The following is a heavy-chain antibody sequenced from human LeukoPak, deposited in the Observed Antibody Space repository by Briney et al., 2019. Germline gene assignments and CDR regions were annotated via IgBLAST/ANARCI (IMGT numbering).Heavy chain of an antibody. D-gene: IGHD2-15*01. Sequence: GASVKVSCKASGYTFTSYYMHWARQAPGQGLEWMGIINPSGGSTSYAQKFQGRVTMTRDTSTSTVYMELSSLRSEDTAVYYCARDRWCSGGSCYSGGVGWFDPWGQGTLVTVSS. CDR2: INPSGGST. CDR3: ARDRWCSGGSCYSGGVGWFDP. V-gene: IGHV1-46*01. J-gene: IGHJ5*02. CDR1: GYTFTSYY.